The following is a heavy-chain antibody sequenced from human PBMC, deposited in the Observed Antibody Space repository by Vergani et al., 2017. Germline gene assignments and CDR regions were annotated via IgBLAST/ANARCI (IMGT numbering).Heavy chain of an antibody. Sequence: EVQLVESGGGLVKRGGSLRLSCAASGFTFSSYSMNWVRQAPGKGLEWVSSISSSSSYIHYSDSLKGRFTISRDNAKSSLYLQMNSLRAEDTGVYYCAGDRNYLGSGSYPYFCYYGLDVWGQGTAVTVSS. V-gene: IGHV3-21*01. CDR2: ISSSSSYI. CDR3: AGDRNYLGSGSYPYFCYYGLDV. D-gene: IGHD3-10*02. CDR1: GFTFSSYS. J-gene: IGHJ6*02.